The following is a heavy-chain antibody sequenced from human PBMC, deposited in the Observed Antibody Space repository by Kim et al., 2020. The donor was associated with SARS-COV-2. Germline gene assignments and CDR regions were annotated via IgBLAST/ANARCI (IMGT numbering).Heavy chain of an antibody. J-gene: IGHJ4*02. CDR3: ARDEGGGSTLSPGFDY. D-gene: IGHD2-15*01. Sequence: ASVKVSCKTSGYLFNNYGVTWVRQAPGRGLEWMGWQGAYNGRTKSSEKFQGRVALTADKSKSTAYMELENLTIDDTAVYFCARDEGGGSTLSPGFDYWGQGTLVTVSS. V-gene: IGHV1-18*04. CDR2: QGAYNGRT. CDR1: GYLFNNYG.